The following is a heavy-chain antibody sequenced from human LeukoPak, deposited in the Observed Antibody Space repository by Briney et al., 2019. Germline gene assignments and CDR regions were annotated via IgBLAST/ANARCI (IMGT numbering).Heavy chain of an antibody. J-gene: IGHJ4*02. CDR1: GGSISSSSYY. CDR3: ARVGIVATIYY. V-gene: IGHV4-39*07. Sequence: PSETLSPTCTVSGGSISSSSYYWGWIRQPPGTGLEWIGSIYYSGSTYYNPSLKSRVTISVDTSKNQFSLKLSSVTAADTAVYYCARVGIVATIYYWGQGTLVTVSS. D-gene: IGHD5-12*01. CDR2: IYYSGST.